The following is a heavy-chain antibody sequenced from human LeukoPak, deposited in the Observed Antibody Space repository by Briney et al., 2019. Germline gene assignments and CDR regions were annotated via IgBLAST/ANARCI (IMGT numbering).Heavy chain of an antibody. D-gene: IGHD2-15*01. Sequence: PSETLSLTCTVSGGSISSYYWSWIRHPPGKGLEWIGYIYYSGSTNYNPSLKSRVTISVDTSKNQFSLKLSSVTAADTAVYYCARVGDLFRGWYFDYWGQGTLVTVSS. J-gene: IGHJ4*02. CDR1: GGSISSYY. CDR3: ARVGDLFRGWYFDY. V-gene: IGHV4-59*01. CDR2: IYYSGST.